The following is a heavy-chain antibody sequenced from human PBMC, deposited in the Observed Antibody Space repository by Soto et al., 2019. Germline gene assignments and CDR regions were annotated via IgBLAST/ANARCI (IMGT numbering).Heavy chain of an antibody. D-gene: IGHD5-18*01. Sequence: PSQTLSLTCAISGDSVSSNSAAWNWIRQSPSRGLEWLGRTYYRSKWYNDYAVSVKSRITINPDTSKNQFSLQLNSVTPEDTAVYYCARGPEDTAMVYYYYYGMDVWGQGTTVTVSS. CDR1: GDSVSSNSAA. V-gene: IGHV6-1*01. J-gene: IGHJ6*02. CDR2: TYYRSKWYN. CDR3: ARGPEDTAMVYYYYYGMDV.